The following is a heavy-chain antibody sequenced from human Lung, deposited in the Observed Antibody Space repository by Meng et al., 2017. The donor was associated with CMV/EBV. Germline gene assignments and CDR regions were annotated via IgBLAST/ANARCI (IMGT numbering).Heavy chain of an antibody. D-gene: IGHD3-3*01. CDR1: GFPLPTLS. CDR2: IYSGGST. V-gene: IGHV3-66*02. J-gene: IGHJ6*04. Sequence: LSCAASGFPLPTLSLSWVRQAPGKGLGWVLVIYSGGSTYYADSVKGRFTISRDSSKNTLYLQMNSLRAEDTAVYYCARDAPCITISGVGLCGLDVWGKGTT. CDR3: ARDAPCITISGVGLCGLDV.